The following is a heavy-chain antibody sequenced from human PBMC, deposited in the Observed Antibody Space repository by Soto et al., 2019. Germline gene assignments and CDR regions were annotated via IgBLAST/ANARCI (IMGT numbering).Heavy chain of an antibody. CDR1: GFTVSSNY. CDR3: ARDRVPASPDYYFDY. Sequence: GGSLRLSCAASGFTVSSNYMSWVRQAPGKGLEWVSVIYSGGSTYYADSVKGRFTISRDNSKNTLYLQMNSLRAEDTAVYYCARDRVPASPDYYFDYWGQGTLVTVSS. V-gene: IGHV3-53*01. D-gene: IGHD2-2*01. CDR2: IYSGGST. J-gene: IGHJ4*02.